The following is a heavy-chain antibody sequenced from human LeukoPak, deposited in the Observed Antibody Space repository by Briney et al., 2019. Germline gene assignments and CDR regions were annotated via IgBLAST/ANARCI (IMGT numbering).Heavy chain of an antibody. J-gene: IGHJ5*02. CDR3: ASLGTLVP. V-gene: IGHV3-74*03. CDR1: GFTCSTYL. CDR2: INTDGSIT. Sequence: PGGSLRLSCAASGFTCSTYLMHWVRHAPGKGLVWVSRINTDGSITTYADSVKGRFTISRDNAKNTLYLQMNSLRDEDTAVYYCASLGTLVPWGQGTLVTVSS. D-gene: IGHD3-9*01.